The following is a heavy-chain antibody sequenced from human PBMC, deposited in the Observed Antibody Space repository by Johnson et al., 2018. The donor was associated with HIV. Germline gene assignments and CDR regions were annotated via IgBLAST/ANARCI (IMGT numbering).Heavy chain of an antibody. D-gene: IGHD5-24*01. CDR1: GFTFRIYA. V-gene: IGHV3-30*02. J-gene: IGHJ3*01. CDR2: IRSDGVTK. CDR3: TVWRWGWRGQEPFEV. Sequence: QMQLVESGGGVVQPGGSLRLSCAASGFTFRIYAMQWVRQAPGKGLEWLAYIRSDGVTKQYTDSVKGRFTISRDTSKNTVYLQMNSLRDEDTSVYYCTVWRWGWRGQEPFEVGGPGTMVTVAS.